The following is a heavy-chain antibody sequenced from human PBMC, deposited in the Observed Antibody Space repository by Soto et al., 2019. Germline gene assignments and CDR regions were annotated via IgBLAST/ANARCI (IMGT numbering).Heavy chain of an antibody. CDR2: IVVGSGNT. J-gene: IGHJ6*02. D-gene: IGHD5-12*01. CDR3: AASGSGYDSYYGMDV. CDR1: GFTFNSSA. V-gene: IGHV1-58*01. Sequence: SVKVSCKASGFTFNSSAVQWVRQARGQRLEWIGWIVVGSGNTNYAQRFQERVTITRDMSTSTAYMELSSLRSEDTAVYYCAASGSGYDSYYGMDVWG.